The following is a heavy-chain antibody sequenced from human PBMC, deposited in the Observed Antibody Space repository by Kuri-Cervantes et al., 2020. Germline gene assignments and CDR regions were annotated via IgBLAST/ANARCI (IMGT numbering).Heavy chain of an antibody. CDR1: GYTFTSYY. D-gene: IGHD1-14*01. V-gene: IGHV1-46*01. CDR3: ARDVGGGITGTTAYYYYYYYMDV. Sequence: ASVKVSCKASGYTFTSYYMHWVRQAPGQGLEWMGIINPSGGGTSYAQKFQGRVTMTRDTSTSTVYMELSSLRSEDTAVYYCARDVGGGITGTTAYYYYYYYMDVWGKGTTVTVSS. CDR2: INPSGGGT. J-gene: IGHJ6*03.